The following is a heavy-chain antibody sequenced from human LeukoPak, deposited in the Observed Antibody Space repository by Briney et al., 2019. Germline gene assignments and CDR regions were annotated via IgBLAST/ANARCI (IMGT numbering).Heavy chain of an antibody. Sequence: GGSLRLSCAASGFTVSSNYMNWVRQAPGKRLEWVALIPHDGGNKQYGDSAKGRFTVSRENSKNTVDLNMDSLTVDDTAIYYCAREAYSSGRAGTFDIWGQGTMVTVSS. J-gene: IGHJ3*02. CDR3: AREAYSSGRAGTFDI. CDR2: IPHDGGNK. V-gene: IGHV3-30*03. CDR1: GFTVSSNY. D-gene: IGHD6-19*01.